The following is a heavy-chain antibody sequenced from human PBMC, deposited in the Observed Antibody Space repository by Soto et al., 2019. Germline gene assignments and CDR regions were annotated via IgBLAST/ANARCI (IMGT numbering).Heavy chain of an antibody. CDR2: IYYSGST. CDR1: GGSISSYY. J-gene: IGHJ4*02. Sequence: SETLSLTCTVSGGSISSYYWSWIRQPPGKGLEWIGYIYYSGSTDYDPSLKSRVTISVDTSKNQFSLKLSSVTAADTAVYYCASRSGTYFDLWGQGTLVTVSS. V-gene: IGHV4-59*01. D-gene: IGHD1-1*01. CDR3: ASRSGTYFDL.